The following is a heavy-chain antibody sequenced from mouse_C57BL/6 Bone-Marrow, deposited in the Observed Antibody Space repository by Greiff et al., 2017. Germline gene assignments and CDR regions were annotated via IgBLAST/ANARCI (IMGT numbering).Heavy chain of an antibody. J-gene: IGHJ4*01. CDR2: ISYSGST. Sequence: EVQRVESGPGLAKPSQTLSLTCSVTGYSITSDYWNWIRKFPGNKLEYMGYISYSGSTYYNPSLKSRISITRDTSKNQYYLQLNSVTTEDTATYYCARANYYGSSPYAMDYWGKGTSVTVSS. V-gene: IGHV3-8*01. D-gene: IGHD1-1*01. CDR1: GYSITSDY. CDR3: ARANYYGSSPYAMDY.